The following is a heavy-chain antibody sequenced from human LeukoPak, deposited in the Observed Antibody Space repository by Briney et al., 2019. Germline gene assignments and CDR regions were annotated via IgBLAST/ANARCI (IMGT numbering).Heavy chain of an antibody. CDR2: IRYDGSNK. CDR1: GFTFSSYG. Sequence: GESLRLSCAASGFTFSSYGMHWVRQAPGKGLEWVAFIRYDGSNKYYADSVKGRFTISRDNSKNTLYLQMNSLRAEDTAVYYCAKGGRIVGASFDYWGQGTLVTVSS. J-gene: IGHJ4*02. CDR3: AKGGRIVGASFDY. D-gene: IGHD1-26*01. V-gene: IGHV3-30*02.